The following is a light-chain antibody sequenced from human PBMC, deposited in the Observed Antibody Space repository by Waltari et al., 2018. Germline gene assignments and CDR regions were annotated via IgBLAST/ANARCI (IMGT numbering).Light chain of an antibody. CDR2: GNT. Sequence: QSVLTQPPSVSGTPGQRVTISCSGSTSNIGAGHDVHWYQHLPGTAPKLLIYGNTIRPSGVPDRFSGSKSGTSASLAITGLQADDEADYFCQSFDNMLSGGVVFGGGTKLAVL. CDR1: TSNIGAGHD. CDR3: QSFDNMLSGGVV. V-gene: IGLV1-40*01. J-gene: IGLJ2*01.